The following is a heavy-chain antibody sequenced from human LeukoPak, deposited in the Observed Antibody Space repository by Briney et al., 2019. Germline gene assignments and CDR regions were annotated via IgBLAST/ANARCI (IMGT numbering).Heavy chain of an antibody. J-gene: IGHJ4*02. Sequence: GGSLRLSCEGSAFIFSGHWMNWVRQAPGKGLEWVAAISASGSATSYADSVRGRFTISRDNSKSTTYLQMNSLRAEDTAVFYCAKDLYPRDFWSGYFDYWGQGIPVTVSS. D-gene: IGHD3-3*01. CDR1: AFIFSGHW. CDR3: AKDLYPRDFWSGYFDY. V-gene: IGHV3-23*01. CDR2: ISASGSAT.